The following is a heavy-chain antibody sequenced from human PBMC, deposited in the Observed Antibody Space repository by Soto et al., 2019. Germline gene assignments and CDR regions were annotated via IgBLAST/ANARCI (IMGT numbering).Heavy chain of an antibody. Sequence: QVTVKESGPVLVKPTETLTLTSTVSGFSLSNAGLGVSWIRQPPGKALEWLAHIFSNDEKSYSTSLKSRLTISKDTSKSQVVLTMTNMDPVDTATYYCASTYTTSWYWFDPWGQGTLVTVSS. D-gene: IGHD6-13*01. V-gene: IGHV2-26*04. CDR1: GFSLSNAGLG. CDR3: ASTYTTSWYWFDP. J-gene: IGHJ5*02. CDR2: IFSNDEK.